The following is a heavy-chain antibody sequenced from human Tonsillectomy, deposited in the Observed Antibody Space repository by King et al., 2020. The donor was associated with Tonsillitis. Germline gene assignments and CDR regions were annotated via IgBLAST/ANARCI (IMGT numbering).Heavy chain of an antibody. CDR2: IDCYNCDT. V-gene: IGHV1-2*02. D-gene: IGHD4-23*01. Sequence: VQLVESGAEVKKPGASVTVSCNTSGYIFSDYYIHWVRQSPGQGLDWLGWIDCYNCDTDYAQKFQCRVTMTRDTSITTVYMELDTLRCDDTALYYCARMVTPVVTGAFDIWGQGTMVTVSS. CDR1: GYIFSDYY. CDR3: ARMVTPVVTGAFDI. J-gene: IGHJ3*02.